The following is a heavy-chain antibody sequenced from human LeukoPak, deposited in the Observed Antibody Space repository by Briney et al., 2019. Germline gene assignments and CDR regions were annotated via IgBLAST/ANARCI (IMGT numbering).Heavy chain of an antibody. V-gene: IGHV3-21*01. CDR2: ISSSSSYI. D-gene: IGHD3-16*01. CDR1: GFTFSSYS. CDR3: ARDNRNLYRT. J-gene: IGHJ3*01. Sequence: GGSLRLSCAASGFTFSSYSMNWVRQAPGKGLEWFSSISSSSSYIYYEDSVKGRFTISRDNAKNSLYLQMNSLRDEDTAVYYCARDNRNLYRTWGQGTMVTVSS.